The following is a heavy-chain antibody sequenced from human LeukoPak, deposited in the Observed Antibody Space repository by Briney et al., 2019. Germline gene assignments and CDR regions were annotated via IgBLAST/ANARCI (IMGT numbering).Heavy chain of an antibody. V-gene: IGHV3-30*18. CDR1: GFTFSSYS. D-gene: IGHD3-10*01. CDR3: AKDRRYGSGSYYNPFDY. CDR2: ISYDGSNK. Sequence: GGSLRLSCAASGFTFSSYSMNWVRQAPGKGLEWVAVISYDGSNKYYADSVKGRFTISRDNSKNTLYLQMNSLRAEDTAVYYCAKDRRYGSGSYYNPFDYWGQGTLVTVSS. J-gene: IGHJ4*02.